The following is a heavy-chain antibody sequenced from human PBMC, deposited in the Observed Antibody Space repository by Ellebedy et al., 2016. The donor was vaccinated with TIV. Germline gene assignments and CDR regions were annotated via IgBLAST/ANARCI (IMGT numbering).Heavy chain of an antibody. CDR2: IKSRKNGETV. V-gene: IGHV3-15*01. J-gene: IGHJ4*02. CDR3: STELGSATSNPINY. CDR1: GFTFKNAW. Sequence: GGSLRLXXAASGFTFKNAWMHWFRQAPGKGLEWVARIKSRKNGETVDYAAPVKGRFTISRDDSKETLYLQMSSLTTEDTAIFYCSTELGSATSNPINYWGQGSLVTVSS. D-gene: IGHD3-10*01.